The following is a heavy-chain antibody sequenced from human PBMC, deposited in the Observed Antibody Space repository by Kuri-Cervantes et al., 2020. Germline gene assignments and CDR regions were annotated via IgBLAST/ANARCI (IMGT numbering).Heavy chain of an antibody. J-gene: IGHJ3*02. CDR2: INHSGST. D-gene: IGHD2/OR15-2a*01. CDR3: ARINKRDRTTPRTTLGIKDAFDI. V-gene: IGHV4-34*01. Sequence: SQTLSLTCAVYGGSFRGYYWSWIRQPPGKGLEWIGEINHSGSTNYNPSLKSRVTISVDTSKNQFSLKLSSVTAADTAVYYCARINKRDRTTPRTTLGIKDAFDIWGQGTMVTVSS. CDR1: GGSFRGYY.